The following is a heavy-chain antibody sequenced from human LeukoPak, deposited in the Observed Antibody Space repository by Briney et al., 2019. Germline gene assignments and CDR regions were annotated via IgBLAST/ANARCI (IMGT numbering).Heavy chain of an antibody. Sequence: SETLSLTCTVSGGSISSSGYYWGWIRQPPGKGLEWIESIYYSGSTYYNPSLKSRVTISVDTSKNQFSLKLSSVTAADTAVYYCARDRAVAGFGNWFDPWGQGTLVTVSS. CDR1: GGSISSSGYY. V-gene: IGHV4-39*02. D-gene: IGHD6-19*01. CDR2: IYYSGST. J-gene: IGHJ5*02. CDR3: ARDRAVAGFGNWFDP.